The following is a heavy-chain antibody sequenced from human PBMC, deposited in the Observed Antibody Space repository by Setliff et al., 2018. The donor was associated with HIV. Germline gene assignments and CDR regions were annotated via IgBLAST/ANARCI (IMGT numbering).Heavy chain of an antibody. CDR1: GFTLSSYS. Sequence: PGGSLRLSCAASGFTLSSYSMNWVRQAPGKGLEWVSYISRSGGTIYYADSVKGRFTISIDNAKNSLSLQMSSLRADDTAVYYCARAALDYFYFYLDVWGKGTTVTVSS. CDR3: ARAALDYFYFYLDV. J-gene: IGHJ6*03. V-gene: IGHV3-48*01. CDR2: ISRSGGTI.